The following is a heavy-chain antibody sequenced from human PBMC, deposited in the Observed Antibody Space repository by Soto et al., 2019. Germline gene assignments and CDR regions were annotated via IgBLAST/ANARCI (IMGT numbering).Heavy chain of an antibody. CDR1: GGSISSSSYY. D-gene: IGHD6-19*01. Sequence: QLQLQESGPGLVKPSETLSLTCTVSGGSISSSSYYWGWIRQPPGRGLEWIGIIYYSGSTYYNPSLKSRVXVXXATSLTQFSLTLSSVTAEDPAVYYCACPVAGTLRPWGQGTLVTVSS. J-gene: IGHJ5*02. V-gene: IGHV4-39*01. CDR3: ACPVAGTLRP. CDR2: IYYSGST.